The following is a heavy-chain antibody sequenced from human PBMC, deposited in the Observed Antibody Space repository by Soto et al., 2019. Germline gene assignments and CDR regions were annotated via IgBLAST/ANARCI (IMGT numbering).Heavy chain of an antibody. Sequence: PSETLSLTCTGSGGSISSYYWSWIRQPPGKGLEWIGYIYYSGSTNYNPSLKSRVTISVDTSKNQFSLKLSSVTAADTAVYYCARATGGYDFWRGFDYWGQGTLVTV. CDR2: IYYSGST. CDR3: ARATGGYDFWRGFDY. D-gene: IGHD3-3*01. V-gene: IGHV4-59*01. CDR1: GGSISSYY. J-gene: IGHJ4*02.